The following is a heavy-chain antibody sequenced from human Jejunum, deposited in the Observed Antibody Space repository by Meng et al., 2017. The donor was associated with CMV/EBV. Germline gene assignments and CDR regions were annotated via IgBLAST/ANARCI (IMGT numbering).Heavy chain of an antibody. Sequence: EXQLVEXXXGLVQPGXSLRLSXAGSGFSFSDHHMDWVRQAPGKGLEWVGRIRNKANSYTTEYAASVKGRFTISRDDSKNSLYLQMNSLKTEDTAVYYCARSPVGAPPFDYWGQGTLVTVSA. CDR2: IRNKANSYTT. J-gene: IGHJ4*02. V-gene: IGHV3-72*01. D-gene: IGHD1-26*01. CDR1: GFSFSDHH. CDR3: ARSPVGAPPFDY.